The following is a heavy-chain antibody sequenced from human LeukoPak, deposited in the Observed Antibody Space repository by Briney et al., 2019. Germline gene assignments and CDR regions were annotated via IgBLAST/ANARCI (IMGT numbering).Heavy chain of an antibody. CDR2: IKSKAYGETA. CDR1: GITFSHAW. J-gene: IGHJ4*02. Sequence: GGSLRLSCAVSGITFSHAWMSWVRQAPGKGLEWIGRIKSKAYGETAAYAARVTGRFTISRDDSRDTAYLQMNSLNTEDTAVYYCTMDLSGVAGIYWSQGTRVTVSS. V-gene: IGHV3-15*01. CDR3: TMDLSGVAGIY. D-gene: IGHD3-10*01.